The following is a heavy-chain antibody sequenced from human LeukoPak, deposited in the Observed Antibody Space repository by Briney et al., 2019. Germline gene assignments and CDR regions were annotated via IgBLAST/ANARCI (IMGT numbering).Heavy chain of an antibody. CDR2: IIPIFGTA. CDR3: ARDQPSWANTYNWFDP. Sequence: SVKVSRKASGYTFTSYYMHWVRQAPGQGLEWMGGIIPIFGTANYAQKFQGRVTITADESTSTAYMELSSLRSEDTAVYYCARDQPSWANTYNWFDPWGQGTLVTVSS. CDR1: GYTFTSYY. V-gene: IGHV1-69*13. J-gene: IGHJ5*02. D-gene: IGHD2/OR15-2a*01.